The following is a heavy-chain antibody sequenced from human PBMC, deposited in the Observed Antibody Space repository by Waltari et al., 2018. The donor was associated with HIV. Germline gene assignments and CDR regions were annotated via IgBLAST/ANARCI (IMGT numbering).Heavy chain of an antibody. J-gene: IGHJ4*02. V-gene: IGHV3-33*01. CDR3: ARDSQAANDSLDC. Sequence: QVQLVESGGGVVQSGRSLRLSCAASGFRFSVYGMHWVRQAPGKGLEGGASIWPDGSITDYLDSVKGRFTISRDNSKKTLYLEMNSLRAEDTALYFCARDSQAANDSLDCWGQGTLVTVSS. CDR2: IWPDGSIT. CDR1: GFRFSVYG. D-gene: IGHD3-16*01.